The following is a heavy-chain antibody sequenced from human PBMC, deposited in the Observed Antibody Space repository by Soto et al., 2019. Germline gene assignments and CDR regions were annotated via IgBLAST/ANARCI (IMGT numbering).Heavy chain of an antibody. Sequence: QVQLQESGPGLVKPSGTLSLTCVVSSGSISSSNWWSWVRQPPGKGLEWIGEIYHSGSTNYNPSLKNQFCLNLSSVTAADTAVYHCARAGTLSSEKGSYDDYWGQGTLVTVSS. CDR2: IYHSGST. V-gene: IGHV4-4*02. CDR3: ARAGTLSSEKGSYDDY. J-gene: IGHJ4*02. CDR1: SGSISSSNW. D-gene: IGHD3-16*01.